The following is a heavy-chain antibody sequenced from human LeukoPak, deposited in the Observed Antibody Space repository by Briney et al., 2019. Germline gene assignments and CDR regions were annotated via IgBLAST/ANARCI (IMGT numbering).Heavy chain of an antibody. CDR2: IYYSGNT. V-gene: IGHV4-59*01. CDR1: GVSISNYY. CDR3: AREIWYSGFFDY. J-gene: IGHJ4*02. D-gene: IGHD1-26*01. Sequence: SETLSLTCTVSGVSISNYYWSWIRRPPGKGLEWIGYIYYSGNTDYNPSLESRVTISVDTSKNQFSLKLSSVTAADTAVYYCAREIWYSGFFDYWGPGTLVTVSS.